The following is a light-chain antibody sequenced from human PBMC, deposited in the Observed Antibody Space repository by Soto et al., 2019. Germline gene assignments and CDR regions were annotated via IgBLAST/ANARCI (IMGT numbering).Light chain of an antibody. CDR2: GAS. CDR3: KQYGTPPFT. V-gene: IGKV3-20*01. CDR1: QSIDSGY. J-gene: IGKJ2*01. Sequence: EIALTQSPGTLSLSPGEGATLSCRASQSIDSGYLAWYQQKPGQAPRLLMYGASSRPTGISDRFSGSGSGTDFTLTISRLEPEDFAVYYCKQYGTPPFTFGQGTKLEIK.